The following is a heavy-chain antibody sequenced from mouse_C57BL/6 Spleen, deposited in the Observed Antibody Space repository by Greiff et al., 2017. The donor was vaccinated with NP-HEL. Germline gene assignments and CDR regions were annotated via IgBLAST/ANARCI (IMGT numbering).Heavy chain of an antibody. J-gene: IGHJ1*03. Sequence: LQESDAELVKPGASVKISCKVSGYTFTDHTIHWMKQRPEQGLEWIGYIYPRDGSTKYNEKFKGKATLTADKSSSTAYMQLNSLTSDDSAVYFCARSDYYGSSYWYFDVWGTGTTVTVSS. CDR1: GYTFTDHT. CDR2: IYPRDGST. D-gene: IGHD1-1*01. V-gene: IGHV1-78*01. CDR3: ARSDYYGSSYWYFDV.